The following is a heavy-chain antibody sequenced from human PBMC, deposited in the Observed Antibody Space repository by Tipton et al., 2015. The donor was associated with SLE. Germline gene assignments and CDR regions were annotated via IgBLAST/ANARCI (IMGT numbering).Heavy chain of an antibody. CDR2: IYYSGST. CDR3: ARGTVYPIFGYMDV. Sequence: TLSLTCTVSGGSISSSSYYWGWIRQSPGKGLEWIGSIYYSGSTYYNPSLKSRVTVSADTSKNQFSLKLSSVTAADTAVYYCARGTVYPIFGYMDVWGKGTTVTVSS. V-gene: IGHV4-39*07. D-gene: IGHD3-3*01. J-gene: IGHJ6*03. CDR1: GGSISSSSYY.